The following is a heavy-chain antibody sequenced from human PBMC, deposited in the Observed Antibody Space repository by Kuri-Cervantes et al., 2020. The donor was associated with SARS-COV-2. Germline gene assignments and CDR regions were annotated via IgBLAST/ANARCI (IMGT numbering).Heavy chain of an antibody. CDR1: GFTFSSYA. J-gene: IGHJ4*02. CDR2: ISGSGGST. V-gene: IGHV3-23*01. Sequence: GGSLRLSCAASGFTFSSYAMHWVRQAPGKGLEWVSAISGSGGSTYYADSVKGRFTISRDNSKNTLYLQMNSLRAEDTAVYYCAKTYYDFWSGYPGDYWGQGTLVTVSS. CDR3: AKTYYDFWSGYPGDY. D-gene: IGHD3-3*01.